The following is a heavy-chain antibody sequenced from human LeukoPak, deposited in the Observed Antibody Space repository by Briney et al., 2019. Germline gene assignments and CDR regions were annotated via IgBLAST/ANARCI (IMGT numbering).Heavy chain of an antibody. D-gene: IGHD7-27*01. V-gene: IGHV3-11*05. CDR1: GFSFSDYY. CDR3: ARAGTGEGALDI. Sequence: GGSLRLSCAASGFSFSDYYMTWIRQAPGKGLEWVSYISSSGTYTNYADSVKGRFTISRDNAENSLFLQMSSLKAEDTAVYYCARAGTGEGALDIWGRGTLVTVSS. J-gene: IGHJ3*02. CDR2: ISSSGTYT.